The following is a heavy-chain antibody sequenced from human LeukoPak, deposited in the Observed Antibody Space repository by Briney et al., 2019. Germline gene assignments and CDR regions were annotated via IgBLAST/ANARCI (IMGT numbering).Heavy chain of an antibody. J-gene: IGHJ5*02. CDR1: GYTFTGYY. D-gene: IGHD6-13*01. CDR3: ARGRYTSSWFGSHTQNWFDP. CDR2: INPNSGGT. V-gene: IGHV1-2*02. Sequence: ASVKVSCKASGYTFTGYYMHWVRQAPGQGLEWMGWINPNSGGTNYAQKFQGRVTMTRDTSISTAYMELSRLRSDDTAVYYCARGRYTSSWFGSHTQNWFDPWGQGTLVTVSS.